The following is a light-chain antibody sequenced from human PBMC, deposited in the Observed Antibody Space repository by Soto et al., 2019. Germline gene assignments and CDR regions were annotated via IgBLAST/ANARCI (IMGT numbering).Light chain of an antibody. CDR3: SSYTISNPLVV. V-gene: IGLV2-14*01. J-gene: IGLJ3*02. CDR2: DVS. Sequence: QSALTQPASVSGSPGQSITISCTGTTRDVGSYIYVSWYQQHPGKAPKLMIYDVSNRPSGVSNRFSGSKSGNTASLTISGLQAEDEADYYCSSYTISNPLVVFGGGTKLTVL. CDR1: TRDVGSYIY.